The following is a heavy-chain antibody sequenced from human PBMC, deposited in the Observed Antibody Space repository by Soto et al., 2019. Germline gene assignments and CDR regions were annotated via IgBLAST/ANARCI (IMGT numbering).Heavy chain of an antibody. J-gene: IGHJ4*02. D-gene: IGHD3-10*01. CDR1: GDTFSFYT. V-gene: IGHV1-69*02. CDR3: ASSSGSGSSPFDY. CDR2: VNPILAMS. Sequence: QVQLVQSGAEVKKPGSSVKVSCKASGDTFSFYTLNWVRQAPGQGFEWVGRVNPILAMSSSAHKFQGIVCMFANTTTGTAYMQLRSLRSDDTAVYYGASSSGSGSSPFDYWGQGTLVTVSS.